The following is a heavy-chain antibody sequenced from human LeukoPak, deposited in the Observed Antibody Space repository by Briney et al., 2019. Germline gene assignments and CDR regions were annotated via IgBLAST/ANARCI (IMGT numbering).Heavy chain of an antibody. CDR1: GNSLTVYY. CDR2: INPNSGDT. Sequence: ASVKVSCKASGNSLTVYYINWVRQAPGQGLEWMGWINPNSGDTKYAQKLQGRVTMTRDTSINTVYMELSRLISDDTAVYYCARVSGSDYYGLDVWGQGTTVTVSS. V-gene: IGHV1-2*02. CDR3: ARVSGSDYYGLDV. J-gene: IGHJ6*02. D-gene: IGHD2/OR15-2a*01.